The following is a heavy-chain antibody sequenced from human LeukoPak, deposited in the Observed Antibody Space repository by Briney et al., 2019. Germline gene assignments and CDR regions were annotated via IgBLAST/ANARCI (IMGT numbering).Heavy chain of an antibody. D-gene: IGHD5-24*01. Sequence: GGSLRLSCAASGFTFSSYWMSWVRQAPGKGLEWVANIKQDGSEKYYVDSVKGRFTISRDNAKNSLYLQMNSLRAEDTAVYYCASSVGRWLQSSGLWDYYFDYWGQGTLVTVSS. CDR1: GFTFSSYW. CDR2: IKQDGSEK. J-gene: IGHJ4*02. V-gene: IGHV3-7*01. CDR3: ASSVGRWLQSSGLWDYYFDY.